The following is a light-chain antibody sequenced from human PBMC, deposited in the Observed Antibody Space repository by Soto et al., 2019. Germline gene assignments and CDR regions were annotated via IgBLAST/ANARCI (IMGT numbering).Light chain of an antibody. V-gene: IGKV3-11*01. CDR3: QQRSNWAGFT. CDR2: DAS. Sequence: EIVLTQSPATLSLSPGERATLSCRASQSVSSYLAWYQQKPGQAPRLLIYDASNRATGIPARFSGSGSGTDFTLTISSLEPEDFAVYYCQQRSNWAGFTFGPGT. CDR1: QSVSSY. J-gene: IGKJ3*01.